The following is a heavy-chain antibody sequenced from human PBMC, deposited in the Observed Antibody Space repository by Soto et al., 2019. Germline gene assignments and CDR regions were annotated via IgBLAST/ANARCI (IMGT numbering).Heavy chain of an antibody. D-gene: IGHD6-13*01. CDR3: AKYRRTEAEGFTLDY. Sequence: PSETLSLTCTVSGDSINNYYWSWIRQPPGRRLEWIGYIYYTGSTTYNPSLESRVTMSVDTSKNQFFLKLTSVNAADTAVYYCAKYRRTEAEGFTLDYWGRGTLVTVSS. J-gene: IGHJ4*02. V-gene: IGHV4-59*01. CDR2: IYYTGST. CDR1: GDSINNYY.